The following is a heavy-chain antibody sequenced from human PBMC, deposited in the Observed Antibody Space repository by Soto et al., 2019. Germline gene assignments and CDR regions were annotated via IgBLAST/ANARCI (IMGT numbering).Heavy chain of an antibody. CDR1: GGSFSGYY. CDR2: INHSGST. J-gene: IGHJ5*02. Sequence: QVQLQQWGAGLLKPSETLSLTCAVYGGSFSGYYWSWIRQPPGKGLEWIGEINHSGSTNYNPSLKSRVTISVATSKNQFSLKLSSVTAADTAVYYCAGTYCSSTSCKNWFDPWGQGTLVTVSS. CDR3: AGTYCSSTSCKNWFDP. V-gene: IGHV4-34*01. D-gene: IGHD2-2*01.